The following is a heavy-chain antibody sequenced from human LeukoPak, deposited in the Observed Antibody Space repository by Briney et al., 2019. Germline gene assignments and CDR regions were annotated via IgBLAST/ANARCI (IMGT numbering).Heavy chain of an antibody. J-gene: IGHJ4*02. CDR1: GYTFTRYY. Sequence: GASVKVSCKASGYTFTRYYMHWVRQAPGQGLEWMGIINPSGGSTSYAQKFQGRVTMTRDTSTSTVYMELSSLRSEDTAVYYCARGEGAYSYGYVIGYFDYWGQGTLVTVSS. D-gene: IGHD5-18*01. V-gene: IGHV1-46*01. CDR3: ARGEGAYSYGYVIGYFDY. CDR2: INPSGGST.